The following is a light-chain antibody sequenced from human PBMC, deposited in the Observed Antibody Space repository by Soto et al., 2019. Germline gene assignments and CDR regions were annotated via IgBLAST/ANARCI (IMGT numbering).Light chain of an antibody. J-gene: IGKJ1*01. Sequence: EIVMTQSPATLSVSPGERATLSCTASHYIYSNVAWFQQRPGQAPRLLIYRASTRATGTPARFTGSGSGTHFTLTITSLQSEDFALYYCQQYHNLWTFGQGTEVEIK. CDR2: RAS. V-gene: IGKV3-15*01. CDR1: HYIYSN. CDR3: QQYHNLWT.